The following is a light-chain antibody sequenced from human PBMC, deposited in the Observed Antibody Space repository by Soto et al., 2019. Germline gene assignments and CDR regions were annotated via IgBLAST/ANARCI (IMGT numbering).Light chain of an antibody. J-gene: IGKJ1*01. CDR2: AAS. V-gene: IGKV1-39*01. Sequence: DIQMTQSPSSLSASVGDRVTITCRASQSISSYLNWYQKKPGKAPNLLIYAASSLQSGVPSRFSGSGSGTDFTLTISSLQPEDFATYYCQQSYSCSWTFGQGTTVEIK. CDR1: QSISSY. CDR3: QQSYSCSWT.